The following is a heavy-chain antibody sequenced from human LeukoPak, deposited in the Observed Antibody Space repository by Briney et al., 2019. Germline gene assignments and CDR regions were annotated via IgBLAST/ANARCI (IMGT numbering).Heavy chain of an antibody. D-gene: IGHD5-12*01. V-gene: IGHV1-2*02. CDR3: ATPERGYSGYDFGS. J-gene: IGHJ4*02. CDR1: GYTFTGYY. CDR2: INPNSGGT. Sequence: ASVNVSCKASGYTFTGYYMHWVRQAPGQGLEWMGWINPNSGGTNYAQKFQGRVTMTRDTSISTAYMELSRLRSDDTAVYYCATPERGYSGYDFGSWGQGTLVTDSS.